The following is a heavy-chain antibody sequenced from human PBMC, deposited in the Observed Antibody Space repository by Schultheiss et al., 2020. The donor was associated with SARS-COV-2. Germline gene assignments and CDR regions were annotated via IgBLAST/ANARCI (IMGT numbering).Heavy chain of an antibody. D-gene: IGHD6-6*01. CDR1: GGSFSGYY. V-gene: IGHV4-34*01. CDR2: INHSGST. J-gene: IGHJ3*02. CDR3: ARRIAARPGDAFDI. Sequence: SETLSLTCAVYGGSFSGYYWSWIRQPPGKGLEWIGEINHSGSTNYNPSLKSRVTISVDTSKNQFSLKLSSVTAADTAVYYCARRIAARPGDAFDIWGQGTMVTVS.